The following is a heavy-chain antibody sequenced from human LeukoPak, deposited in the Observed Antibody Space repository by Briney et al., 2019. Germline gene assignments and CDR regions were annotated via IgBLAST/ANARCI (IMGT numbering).Heavy chain of an antibody. D-gene: IGHD3-10*01. Sequence: PGGSLRLSCAASGFTFIDYYMTWVRQAPGKGLEWVSGISASGGSTYYADSVKGHFTIPRDNSKNTLYLQMNSLRAEDTAVYYCAKEGFGSGEAYWGQGTLVIVSS. CDR2: ISASGGST. CDR3: AKEGFGSGEAY. J-gene: IGHJ4*02. V-gene: IGHV3-23*01. CDR1: GFTFIDYY.